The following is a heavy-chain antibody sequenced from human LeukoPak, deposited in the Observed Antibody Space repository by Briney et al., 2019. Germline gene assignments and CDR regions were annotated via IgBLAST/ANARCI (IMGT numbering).Heavy chain of an antibody. V-gene: IGHV4-30-2*01. Sequence: SQTLSLTCTVSGGSISSGGYYWSWIRQPPGKGLEWIGYIYHSGSTYYNPSLKSRVTISVDRSKNQFSLKLSSVTAADTAVYYCAQNGQSGFSFDPWGQGTLVTVSS. CDR2: IYHSGST. D-gene: IGHD2-8*01. CDR1: GGSISSGGYY. CDR3: AQNGQSGFSFDP. J-gene: IGHJ5*02.